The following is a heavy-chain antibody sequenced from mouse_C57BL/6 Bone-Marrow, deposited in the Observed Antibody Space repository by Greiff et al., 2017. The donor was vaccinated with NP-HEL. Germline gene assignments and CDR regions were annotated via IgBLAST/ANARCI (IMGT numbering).Heavy chain of an antibody. CDR3: ASTLFITTVVATSDY. CDR2: ILPGSGST. D-gene: IGHD1-1*01. CDR1: GYTFTGYW. Sequence: QVQLQQSGAELMKPGASVKLSCKATGYTFTGYWIEWVKQRPGHGLEWIGEILPGSGSTNYNEKFKGKATFTADTSSNTAYMQLSSLTTEDSAIYYCASTLFITTVVATSDYWGQGTTLTVSS. V-gene: IGHV1-9*01. J-gene: IGHJ2*01.